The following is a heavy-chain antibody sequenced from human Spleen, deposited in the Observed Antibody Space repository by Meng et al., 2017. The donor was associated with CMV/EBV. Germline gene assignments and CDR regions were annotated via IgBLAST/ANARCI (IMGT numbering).Heavy chain of an antibody. CDR3: AREPSIYDGGAYYYRWGLSWFDP. D-gene: IGHD3-22*01. CDR1: GGSISSSSYY. Sequence: ETLSLTCTVSGGSISSSSYYWGWIRQAPGKGLEWVANINQDGSEKYYVDSVKGRFTVSRDNDDNLLYLQMNSLRAEDTAVYYCAREPSIYDGGAYYYRWGLSWFDPWGQGTLVTVSS. V-gene: IGHV3-7*01. J-gene: IGHJ5*02. CDR2: INQDGSEK.